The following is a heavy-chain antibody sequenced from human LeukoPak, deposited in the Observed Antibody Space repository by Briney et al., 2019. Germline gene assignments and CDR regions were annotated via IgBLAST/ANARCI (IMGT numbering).Heavy chain of an antibody. Sequence: QTGGSLRLSCAASGFTFSSYAMSWVRQAPGKGLEWVSAISGSGGSTYYADSVKGRFTISRDNSKNTLYLQMNSLRAEDTAVYYCAKDYRYGSGSTSYFDYWGQGTLVTVSS. CDR1: GFTFSSYA. J-gene: IGHJ4*02. V-gene: IGHV3-23*01. D-gene: IGHD3-10*01. CDR3: AKDYRYGSGSTSYFDY. CDR2: ISGSGGST.